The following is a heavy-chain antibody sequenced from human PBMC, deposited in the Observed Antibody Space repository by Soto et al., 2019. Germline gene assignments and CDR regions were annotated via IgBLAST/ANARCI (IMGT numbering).Heavy chain of an antibody. D-gene: IGHD6-13*01. CDR2: IVVGSGNT. CDR1: GFTFTSSA. Sequence: SVKVSCKASGFTFTSSAVQWVRQARGQRLEWIGWIVVGSGNTNYAQKFQERVTITRDMSTSTAYMELSSLRSEDTAVYYCATTTSSSSSWANWGQGTLVTVSS. J-gene: IGHJ4*02. CDR3: ATTTSSSSSWAN. V-gene: IGHV1-58*01.